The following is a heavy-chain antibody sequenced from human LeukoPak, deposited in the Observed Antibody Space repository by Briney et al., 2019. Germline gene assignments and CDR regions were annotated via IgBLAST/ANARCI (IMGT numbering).Heavy chain of an antibody. J-gene: IGHJ6*02. Sequence: GESLKISCKGSGYSFTSYWIGWVRQMPGKGLEWMGIIYPGDSDTRYSPSFRGQITISADKSISTAYLQWSSLKASDTAMYYCARFPVDTAMVHYYYYGMDVWGQGTTVTVSS. D-gene: IGHD5-18*01. CDR3: ARFPVDTAMVHYYYYGMDV. CDR2: IYPGDSDT. V-gene: IGHV5-51*01. CDR1: GYSFTSYW.